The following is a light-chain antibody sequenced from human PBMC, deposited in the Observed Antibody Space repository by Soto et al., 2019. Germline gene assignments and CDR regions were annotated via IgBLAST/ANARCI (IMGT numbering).Light chain of an antibody. Sequence: QSVLTQPASVSGSPGQSITISCTGTSSDVGLYNYVSWYQQHPGKAPKVMIFEVSNRPSGGSDRFSGSKSGNTASLTISGLQAEDEADYYCSSYTSSRIYVFGTGTKVTVL. V-gene: IGLV2-14*01. CDR3: SSYTSSRIYV. J-gene: IGLJ1*01. CDR2: EVS. CDR1: SSDVGLYNY.